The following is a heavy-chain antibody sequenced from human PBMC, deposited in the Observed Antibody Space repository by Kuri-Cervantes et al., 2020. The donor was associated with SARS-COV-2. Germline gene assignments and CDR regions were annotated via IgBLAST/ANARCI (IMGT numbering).Heavy chain of an antibody. D-gene: IGHD6-19*01. J-gene: IGHJ4*02. V-gene: IGHV1-24*01. Sequence: ASVKVSCKVSGYTLTELSMHWVRQAPGKGLEWMGGFDPEDGETIYAQKFQGRVTMTEDTSTDTAYMELSSLRSEDTAVYYCARGPFSSGWFDYWGQGTLVTVSS. CDR2: FDPEDGET. CDR3: ARGPFSSGWFDY. CDR1: GYTLTELS.